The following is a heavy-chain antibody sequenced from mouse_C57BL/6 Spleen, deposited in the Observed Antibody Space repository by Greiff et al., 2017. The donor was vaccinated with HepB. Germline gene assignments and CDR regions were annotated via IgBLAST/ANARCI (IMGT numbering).Heavy chain of an antibody. CDR3: TSGNTTVDFDY. D-gene: IGHD1-1*01. V-gene: IGHV1-5*01. Sequence: EVQLQQSGTVLARPGASVKMSCKTSGYTFTSYWMHWVKQRPGQGLEWIGAIYPGNSDTSYNQKFKGKAKLTAVTSASTAYMELSSLTNEDSAVYYCTSGNTTVDFDYWGQGTTLTVSS. CDR1: GYTFTSYW. CDR2: IYPGNSDT. J-gene: IGHJ2*01.